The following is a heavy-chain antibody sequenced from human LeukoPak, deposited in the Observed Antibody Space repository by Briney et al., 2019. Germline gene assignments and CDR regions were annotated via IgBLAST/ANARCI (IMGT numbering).Heavy chain of an antibody. CDR2: IYPGDSDT. CDR3: ARLPKYCSSTSCPRKYYYYMDV. Sequence: GESVKISCKGSGYSFTSYWIGWVRQMPGKGLEWMGIIYPGDSDTRYSPSFQGQVTISADKSISTAYLQWSSLKASDTAMYYCARLPKYCSSTSCPRKYYYYMDVRGKGTTVTVSS. V-gene: IGHV5-51*01. D-gene: IGHD2-2*01. CDR1: GYSFTSYW. J-gene: IGHJ6*03.